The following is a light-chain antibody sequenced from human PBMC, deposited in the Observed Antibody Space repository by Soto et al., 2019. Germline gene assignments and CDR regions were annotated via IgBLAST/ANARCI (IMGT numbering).Light chain of an antibody. CDR1: SSDVGDYNY. V-gene: IGLV2-14*03. CDR3: SSYTSSSTVV. Sequence: QSALTQPASVSGSPGQSLTISCTGTSSDVGDYNYASWYQQHPGKAPKLLIYDVSNRPSGVSNRFSGSKSGNTASLTISGLQAEDEADYYCSSYTSSSTVVFGGGTKLTVL. CDR2: DVS. J-gene: IGLJ2*01.